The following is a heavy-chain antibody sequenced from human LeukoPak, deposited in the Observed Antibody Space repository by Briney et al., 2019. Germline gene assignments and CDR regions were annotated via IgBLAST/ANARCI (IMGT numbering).Heavy chain of an antibody. CDR1: GGSITSGGYY. CDR2: IYDSGST. D-gene: IGHD2/OR15-2a*01. V-gene: IGHV4-31*03. Sequence: SQTLSLTCTVSGGSITSGGYYWSWIRQYSGKGLEWIGYIYDSGSTYYSPSLKSRLAISVDWSNNQFSLTVTSVIAADTAVYYCARSAYFYESSTYSVTIDHWGRGTLVTVSS. CDR3: ARSAYFYESSTYSVTIDH. J-gene: IGHJ4*02.